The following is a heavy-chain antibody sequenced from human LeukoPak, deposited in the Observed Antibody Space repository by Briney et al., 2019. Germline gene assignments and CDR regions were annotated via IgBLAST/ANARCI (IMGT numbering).Heavy chain of an antibody. V-gene: IGHV4-30-4*01. CDR2: IYYSGST. J-gene: IGHJ4*02. CDR1: GGSISSGDYY. Sequence: SETRSLTCTVSGGSISSGDYYWSWIRQPPGKGLEWIGYIYYSGSTYYNPSLRSRVTISVDTSKNQFSLKLSSVTAADTAVYYCARAMVRGVRFDYWGQGTLVTVSS. CDR3: ARAMVRGVRFDY. D-gene: IGHD3-10*01.